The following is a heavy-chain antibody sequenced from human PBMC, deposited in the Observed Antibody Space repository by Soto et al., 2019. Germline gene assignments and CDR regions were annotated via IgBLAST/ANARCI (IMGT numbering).Heavy chain of an antibody. CDR3: ARDRYYYDSSGYFYLGY. CDR1: GFTFSSYS. Sequence: GGSLRLSCASSGFTFSSYSMNWVRQAPGKGLEWVSYISSSSSTIYYADSVKGRFTISRDNAKNSLYLQMNSLRDEDTAVYYCARDRYYYDSSGYFYLGYWGQGTLVTVSS. V-gene: IGHV3-48*02. CDR2: ISSSSSTI. J-gene: IGHJ4*02. D-gene: IGHD3-22*01.